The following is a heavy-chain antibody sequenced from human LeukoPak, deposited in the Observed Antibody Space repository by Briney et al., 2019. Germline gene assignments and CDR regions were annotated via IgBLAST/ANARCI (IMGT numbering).Heavy chain of an antibody. J-gene: IGHJ4*02. CDR1: GFTFSSYA. Sequence: GGSLRLSCAASGFTFSSYAMSWVRQAPGKGLEWVSAISGSGGSTYYADSVKGRFTISRDNSKNTLYLQMNSLGAEDTAVYYCAKDSPLTMIVVGHFDYWGQGTLVTVSS. V-gene: IGHV3-23*01. CDR3: AKDSPLTMIVVGHFDY. CDR2: ISGSGGST. D-gene: IGHD3-22*01.